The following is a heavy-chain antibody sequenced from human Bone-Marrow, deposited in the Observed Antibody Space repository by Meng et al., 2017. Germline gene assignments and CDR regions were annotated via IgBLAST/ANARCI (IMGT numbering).Heavy chain of an antibody. J-gene: IGHJ4*02. Sequence: QLQLQASDPAQVKPSLTLSRTCIVSGGSISSGSYFCSLIRQHPGKGLEWIGYIYHSGNTYYHPSLKSRVTLSVDTSKNQFSLKLSSVTAADTAVYYCARDNNGYGAVEFWGLGTLVTVSS. D-gene: IGHD4-17*01. CDR3: ARDNNGYGAVEF. CDR1: GGSISSGSYF. CDR2: IYHSGNT. V-gene: IGHV4-31*03.